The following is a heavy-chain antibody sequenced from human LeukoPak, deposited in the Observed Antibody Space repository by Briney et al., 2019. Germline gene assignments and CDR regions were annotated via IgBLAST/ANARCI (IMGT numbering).Heavy chain of an antibody. Sequence: SETLSLTCTVSGGSISSSSYYWGWIRQPPGKGLEWIGSIYYSGSTYSNPSLQSRVTISVGTSKNQFSLKLNSVTAADTAVYYCASFYCSGGSCYQYYSYYYMDVWGKGTTVTISS. D-gene: IGHD2-15*01. V-gene: IGHV4-39*01. J-gene: IGHJ6*03. CDR1: GGSISSSSYY. CDR3: ASFYCSGGSCYQYYSYYYMDV. CDR2: IYYSGST.